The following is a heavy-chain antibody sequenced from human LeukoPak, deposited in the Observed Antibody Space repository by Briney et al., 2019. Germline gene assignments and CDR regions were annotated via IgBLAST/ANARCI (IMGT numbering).Heavy chain of an antibody. CDR3: AKVQLERRELLPNFDY. Sequence: GGSLRLSCAASGFTFSSYGMHWVRQAPGKGLEWVAVMSYDGRNTYYADSMKGRFTISRDNSKNTRYLQMNSLRVEDTAVYYCAKVQLERRELLPNFDYWGQGTLVTVSS. CDR1: GFTFSSYG. D-gene: IGHD1-1*01. V-gene: IGHV3-30*18. CDR2: MSYDGRNT. J-gene: IGHJ4*02.